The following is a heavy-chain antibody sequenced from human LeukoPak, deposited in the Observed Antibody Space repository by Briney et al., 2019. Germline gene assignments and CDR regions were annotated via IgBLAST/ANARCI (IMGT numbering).Heavy chain of an antibody. CDR2: IYYSGST. CDR3: ARDRVRGNSNPFFDY. Sequence: SETLSLTCTVSGGSISSYYWSWIRQPPGKGLEWIGYIYYSGSTNYNPSLKSRVTISVDTSKNQFSLKLSSVTAADTAVYYCARDRVRGNSNPFFDYWGQGTPVTVSS. J-gene: IGHJ4*02. V-gene: IGHV4-59*01. CDR1: GGSISSYY. D-gene: IGHD4-11*01.